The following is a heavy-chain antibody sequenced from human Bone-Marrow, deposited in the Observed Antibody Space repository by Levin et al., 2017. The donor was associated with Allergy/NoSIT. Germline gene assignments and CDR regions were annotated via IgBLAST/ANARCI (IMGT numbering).Heavy chain of an antibody. Sequence: GESLKISCAASGFTFSSYAMHWVRQGPGKGLEWVAVISYDASKKYYADSVEGRFTISRDSSRNTVFLQMNSLRAEDTALYYCARDDAADGSNHFDCWGQGTLVTVSS. CDR3: ARDDAADGSNHFDC. CDR2: ISYDASKK. J-gene: IGHJ4*02. V-gene: IGHV3-30-3*01. CDR1: GFTFSSYA. D-gene: IGHD6-13*01.